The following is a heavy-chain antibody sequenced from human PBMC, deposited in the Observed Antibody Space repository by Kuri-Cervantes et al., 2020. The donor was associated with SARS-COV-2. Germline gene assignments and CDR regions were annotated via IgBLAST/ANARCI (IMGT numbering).Heavy chain of an antibody. V-gene: IGHV3-23*01. CDR1: GFTFSSYA. CDR2: ISGSGGST. CDR3: ARDVEVPKHYYYYDMDV. J-gene: IGHJ6*02. Sequence: GGSLRLSCAASGFTFSSYAMSWVRQAPGKGLEWVSAISGSGGSTYYADSVKGRFTISRDNSKNTLYLQMKSLRAEDTAVYYCARDVEVPKHYYYYDMDVWGQGTTVTVSS. D-gene: IGHD2-2*01.